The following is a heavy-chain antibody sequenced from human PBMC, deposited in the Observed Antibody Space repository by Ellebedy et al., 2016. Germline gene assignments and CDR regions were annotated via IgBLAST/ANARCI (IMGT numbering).Heavy chain of an antibody. CDR2: INHSGST. CDR3: ARGRTFPVTVFDY. Sequence: SETLSLTXAVYGGSFSGYYWSWIRQPPGKGLEWIGEINHSGSTNYNPSLKTRVTISVDTSKNQFSLKLSSVTAADTAVYYCARGRTFPVTVFDYWGQGTLVTVSS. V-gene: IGHV4-34*01. J-gene: IGHJ4*02. CDR1: GGSFSGYY. D-gene: IGHD3-16*01.